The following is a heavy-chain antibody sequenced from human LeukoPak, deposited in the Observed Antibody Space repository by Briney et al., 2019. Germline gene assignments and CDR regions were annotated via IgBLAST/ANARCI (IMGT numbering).Heavy chain of an antibody. CDR3: ARAPYYDFWSGYYYYYYMDV. CDR1: GYTLTELS. J-gene: IGHJ6*03. V-gene: IGHV1-24*01. D-gene: IGHD3-3*01. CDR2: FDPEHGET. Sequence: GASVKVSCKVSGYTLTELSMHWVRQAPGKGLEWMGGFDPEHGETVYAQKFQGRPTMTEDTSTHTAYMELSSLRSEDTAVYYSARAPYYDFWSGYYYYYYMDVWGKGTTVTVSS.